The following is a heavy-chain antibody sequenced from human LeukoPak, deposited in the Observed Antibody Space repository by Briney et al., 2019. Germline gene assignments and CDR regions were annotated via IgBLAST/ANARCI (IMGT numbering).Heavy chain of an antibody. CDR2: IYDSGNT. Sequence: SETLSLTCTVSGPFIKTYYWSWIRQVPGKGLEWIGHIYDSGNTNYNPSLKSRVTILADTSKSQFSLKLNSVTAADTAVYFCATRRGFELFFDLWGQGTRVTVSS. J-gene: IGHJ4*02. CDR3: ATRRGFELFFDL. V-gene: IGHV4-59*01. CDR1: GPFIKTYY. D-gene: IGHD3-10*01.